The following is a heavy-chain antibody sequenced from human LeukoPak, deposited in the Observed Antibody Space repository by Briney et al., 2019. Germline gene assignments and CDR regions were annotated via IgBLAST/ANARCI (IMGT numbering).Heavy chain of an antibody. V-gene: IGHV4-30-2*01. CDR3: ARGGIAAAGNYYYGMDV. D-gene: IGHD6-13*01. CDR1: GGSISSGGYS. CDR2: IYHSGST. J-gene: IGHJ6*02. Sequence: SETLSLTCTVSGGSISSGGYSWSWLRQPPGKGLEWIGYIYHSGSTYYNPSLKSRVTISVDRSKNQFSLKLSSVTAADTAVYYCARGGIAAAGNYYYGMDVWGQGTTVTVSS.